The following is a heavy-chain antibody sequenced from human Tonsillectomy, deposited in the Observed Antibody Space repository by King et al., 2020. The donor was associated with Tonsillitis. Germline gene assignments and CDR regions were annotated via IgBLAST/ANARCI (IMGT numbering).Heavy chain of an antibody. CDR1: GFTFSSYG. CDR2: ISYDGSNK. Sequence: VQLVESGGGVVQPGRSLRLSCAASGFTFSSYGMHWVRQAPGKGLEWVAVISYDGSNKYYADSVKGRFTISRDNSKNTLYLQMNSLRAEDTAVYYCAKDLALWFGEYIGMDVWGQGTTVTVSS. J-gene: IGHJ6*02. D-gene: IGHD3-10*01. V-gene: IGHV3-30*18. CDR3: AKDLALWFGEYIGMDV.